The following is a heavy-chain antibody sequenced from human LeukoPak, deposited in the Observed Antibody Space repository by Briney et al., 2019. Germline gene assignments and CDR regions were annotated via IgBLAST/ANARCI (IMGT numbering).Heavy chain of an antibody. Sequence: SETLSLTCAVSGGSISSGGYSWGWIRQPPGKGLEWIGYIYHSGSTYYNPSLKSRVTISVDRSKNQFSLKLSSVTAADTAVYYCARDSSGYYDYWGQGTLVTVSS. CDR3: ARDSSGYYDY. CDR2: IYHSGST. CDR1: GGSISSGGYS. V-gene: IGHV4-30-2*01. D-gene: IGHD3-22*01. J-gene: IGHJ4*02.